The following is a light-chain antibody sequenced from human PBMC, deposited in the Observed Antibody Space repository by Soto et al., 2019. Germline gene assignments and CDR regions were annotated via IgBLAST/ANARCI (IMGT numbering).Light chain of an antibody. CDR1: TSNIGAGYD. J-gene: IGLJ3*02. Sequence: QSELTQPPSVSGAPGQRVTIPCTGNTSNIGAGYDVHWYQHLPGTAPKLLIFANTNRPSGVPDRFSGSKSGTSASLVITGLRADDEADYYCQSSDASLRRVFGGGTKVTVL. CDR2: ANT. CDR3: QSSDASLRRV. V-gene: IGLV1-40*01.